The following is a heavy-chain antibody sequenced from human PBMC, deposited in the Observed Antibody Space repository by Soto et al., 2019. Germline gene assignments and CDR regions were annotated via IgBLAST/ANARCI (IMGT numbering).Heavy chain of an antibody. D-gene: IGHD3-9*01. CDR3: AKDRAGRYFDWLVAVYYYYGMDV. CDR1: GFTFSSYA. CDR2: ISGSGGST. Sequence: GGSLRLSCAASGFTFSSYAISWVRQAPGKGLEWVSGISGSGGSTYYADSVKGRFTISRDNSKKTLYLQMNSLRAEDTAVYYCAKDRAGRYFDWLVAVYYYYGMDVWGQGTTVTVSS. J-gene: IGHJ6*02. V-gene: IGHV3-23*01.